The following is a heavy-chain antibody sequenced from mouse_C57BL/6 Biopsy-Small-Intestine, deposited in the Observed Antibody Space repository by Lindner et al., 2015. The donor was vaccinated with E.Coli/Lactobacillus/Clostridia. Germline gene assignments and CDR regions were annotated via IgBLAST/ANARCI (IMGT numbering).Heavy chain of an antibody. CDR3: ARAHYGGAFDN. Sequence: VQLQESGTELAKPGASVKLSCKASGYTFTNYWMHWVKQRPGHGLEWVGDIFPGGIYTNYNDKFKGKATLTADMSSSTVFMQFSSLTSEDSAIYYCARAHYGGAFDNWGQGTTLTVSS. V-gene: IGHV1-63*01. D-gene: IGHD1-1*02. CDR2: IFPGGIYT. CDR1: GYTFTNYW. J-gene: IGHJ2*01.